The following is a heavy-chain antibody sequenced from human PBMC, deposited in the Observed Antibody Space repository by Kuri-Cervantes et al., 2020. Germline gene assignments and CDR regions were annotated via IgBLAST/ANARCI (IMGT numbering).Heavy chain of an antibody. CDR2: ISWNSGSI. V-gene: IGHV3-9*01. CDR1: GFTFGDYA. Sequence: GGSLRLSCAASGFTFGDYALHWVRQAPGKGLEWVSGISWNSGSIGYADSVKGRFTISRDNAKNTLYLQMNSLRAEDTAVYYCARARLLWFGELSGAFDYWGQGTLVTVSS. CDR3: ARARLLWFGELSGAFDY. D-gene: IGHD3-10*01. J-gene: IGHJ4*02.